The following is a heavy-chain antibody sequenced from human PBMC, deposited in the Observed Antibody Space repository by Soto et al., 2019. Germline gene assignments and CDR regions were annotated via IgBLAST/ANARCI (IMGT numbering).Heavy chain of an antibody. CDR3: ARSTRGYSYAPMAY. Sequence: EVQLVESGGGLVQPGGSLRLSCAASGFTFSDHYMDWVRQAPGKGLEWVGRTRNKANSYTTEYAASVKGRFTISRDDSKNSLYLQMNSLKTEDTAVYYCARSTRGYSYAPMAYWGQGTLVTVSS. D-gene: IGHD5-18*01. CDR1: GFTFSDHY. CDR2: TRNKANSYTT. V-gene: IGHV3-72*01. J-gene: IGHJ4*02.